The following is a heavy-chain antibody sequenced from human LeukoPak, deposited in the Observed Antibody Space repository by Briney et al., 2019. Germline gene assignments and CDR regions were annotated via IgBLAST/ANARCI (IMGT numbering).Heavy chain of an antibody. CDR2: ISYDGRNK. J-gene: IGHJ6*02. V-gene: IGHV3-30*04. CDR3: ARDRVLLWSGEATYYYYGMDV. Sequence: GGSLRLSCAASGFTFSSYAMHWVRQAPGKGLEWVAVISYDGRNKYYADSVKGRFTISRDNSKNTLYLQMNSLRAEDTAVYYCARDRVLLWSGEATYYYYGMDVWGQGTTVTVSS. CDR1: GFTFSSYA. D-gene: IGHD3-10*01.